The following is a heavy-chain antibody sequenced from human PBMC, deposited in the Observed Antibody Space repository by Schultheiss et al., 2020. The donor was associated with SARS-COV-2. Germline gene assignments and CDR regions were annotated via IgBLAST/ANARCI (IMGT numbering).Heavy chain of an antibody. D-gene: IGHD2-2*02. Sequence: GESLKISCAASGFTFSSYAMSWVRQAPGKGLEWVSAISGSGGSTYYADSVKGRVTMTRNTSISTAYMELSSLRSEDTAVYYCARGRFVVVPAAILYYYYGMDVWGQGTTVTVSS. CDR3: ARGRFVVVPAAILYYYYGMDV. J-gene: IGHJ6*02. V-gene: IGHV3-23*01. CDR1: GFTFSSYA. CDR2: ISGSGGST.